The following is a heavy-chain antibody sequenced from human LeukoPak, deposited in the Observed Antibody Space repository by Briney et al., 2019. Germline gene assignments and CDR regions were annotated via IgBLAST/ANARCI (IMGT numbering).Heavy chain of an antibody. CDR1: GGTFSSYA. Sequence: SVKVSCKASGGTFSSYAISWVRQAPGQGPEWMGGIIPIFGTANYAQKFQGRVTITADESTSTAYMELSSLRSEDTAVYYCARAQHYYDFWSGYYTGFGYWGQGTLVTVSS. V-gene: IGHV1-69*13. J-gene: IGHJ4*02. CDR3: ARAQHYYDFWSGYYTGFGY. D-gene: IGHD3-3*01. CDR2: IIPIFGTA.